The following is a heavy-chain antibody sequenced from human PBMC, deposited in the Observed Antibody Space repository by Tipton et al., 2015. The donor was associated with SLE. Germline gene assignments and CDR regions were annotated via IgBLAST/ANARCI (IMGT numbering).Heavy chain of an antibody. V-gene: IGHV4-61*09. CDR2: ISISGTT. J-gene: IGHJ4*02. D-gene: IGHD3-10*01. Sequence: TLSLTCSVSGVSISSGNYYWSWIRQPAGKGLEWIGHISISGTTNYNPSLKSRVTISADTSKNQFSLRLTSVTAADTAVYYCAKYASGTMFEYWGQGTLVTVSS. CDR3: AKYASGTMFEY. CDR1: GVSISSGNYY.